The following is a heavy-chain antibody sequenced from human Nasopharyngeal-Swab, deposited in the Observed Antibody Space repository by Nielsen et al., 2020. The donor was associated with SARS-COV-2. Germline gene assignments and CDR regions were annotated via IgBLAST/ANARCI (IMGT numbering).Heavy chain of an antibody. Sequence: GESLKISCAASGFTFSSYAMSWVRQAPGKGLEWVSAISGSGGSTYYADSVKGRFTISRDNSKNTLYLQMNSLRAEDTAVYYCVKVPEFSGTKSYYFDYWGQGTLVTVSS. V-gene: IGHV3-23*01. CDR3: VKVPEFSGTKSYYFDY. CDR1: GFTFSSYA. CDR2: ISGSGGST. D-gene: IGHD1-26*01. J-gene: IGHJ4*02.